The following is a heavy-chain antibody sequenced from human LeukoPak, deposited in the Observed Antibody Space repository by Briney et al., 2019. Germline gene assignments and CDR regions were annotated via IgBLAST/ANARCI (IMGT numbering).Heavy chain of an antibody. V-gene: IGHV3-30-3*01. Sequence: PGGSLRLSCAASGFTFSNYAMHWVRQAPGKGLEWVAVISYDGSNKYNADSVKGRFTISRDNSKNTLYLQMNSLKAEDTAVYYCARDGSYGAGVGFDYWGQGTLVTVSS. CDR3: ARDGSYGAGVGFDY. CDR2: ISYDGSNK. D-gene: IGHD5-18*01. J-gene: IGHJ4*02. CDR1: GFTFSNYA.